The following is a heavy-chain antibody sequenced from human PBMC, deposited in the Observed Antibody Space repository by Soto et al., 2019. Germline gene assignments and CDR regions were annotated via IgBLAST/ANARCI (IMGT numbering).Heavy chain of an antibody. CDR2: IYYSGST. CDR1: GGSISSGGYY. D-gene: IGHD1-7*01. J-gene: IGHJ5*02. CDR3: ARKYNWNYVVWFDP. Sequence: QVQLQESGPGLVKPSQTLSLTCTVSGGSISSGGYYWSWIRQHPGKGLEWIGYIYYSGSTYYNPSLKSRVTIAVDTSKNQFSLKLSSVTAADTAVYYCARKYNWNYVVWFDPWGQGTLVTVSS. V-gene: IGHV4-31*03.